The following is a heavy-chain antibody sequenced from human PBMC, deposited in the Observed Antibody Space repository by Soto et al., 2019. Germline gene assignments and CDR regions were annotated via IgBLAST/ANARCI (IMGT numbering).Heavy chain of an antibody. D-gene: IGHD6-19*01. CDR3: ARGSSSGWYFVDY. CDR1: GYTFTSYA. J-gene: IGHJ4*02. CDR2: INAGNGNT. Sequence: ASVKVSCKASGYTFTSYAMHWARQAPGQRLEWMGWINAGNGNTKYSQKFQGRVTITRDTSASTAYMELSSLRSEDTAVYYCARGSSSGWYFVDYWAQGTLVTVSS. V-gene: IGHV1-3*01.